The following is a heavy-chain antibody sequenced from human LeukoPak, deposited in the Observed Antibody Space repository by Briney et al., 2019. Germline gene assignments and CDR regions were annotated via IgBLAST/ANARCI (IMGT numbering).Heavy chain of an antibody. CDR3: ARGVTGTLSGLYGMDV. CDR2: IINSGSYT. J-gene: IGHJ6*02. V-gene: IGHV3-11*06. Sequence: GGSLRLSCAASGFTFSDSYMSWIRQAPGKGLEWVSYIINSGSYTSYADSVKGRFTISRDNAKNTLFLQMSSLRAEDTAVYYCARGVTGTLSGLYGMDVWGQGTTVTVSS. CDR1: GFTFSDSY. D-gene: IGHD1-7*01.